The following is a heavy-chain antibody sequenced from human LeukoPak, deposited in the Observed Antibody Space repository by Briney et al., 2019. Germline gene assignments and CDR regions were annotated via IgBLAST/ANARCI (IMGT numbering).Heavy chain of an antibody. CDR1: GFTFSSYW. D-gene: IGHD2-2*01. V-gene: IGHV3-7*03. CDR2: IKKDGSEK. J-gene: IGHJ4*02. CDR3: ARYPRARQDIVVVPAAMPFDY. Sequence: GGSLRLSCAASGFTFSSYWMSWVRQAPGKGLEWVSNIKKDGSEKYYVDSVKGRFTISRDNAKNSLYLQMNSLRAEDTAVYYCARYPRARQDIVVVPAAMPFDYWGQGTLVTVSS.